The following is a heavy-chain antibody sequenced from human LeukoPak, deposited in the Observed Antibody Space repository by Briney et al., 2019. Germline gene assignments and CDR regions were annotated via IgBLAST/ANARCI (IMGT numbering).Heavy chain of an antibody. D-gene: IGHD6-6*01. CDR3: AREERESSSSWYFDL. CDR2: IIPILGIA. V-gene: IGHV1-69*04. Sequence: GSSVKVSCKASGGTFSSYAISWVRQAPGQGLEWMGRIIPILGIANYAQKFQGRVTITADKSTSTAYMELSSLRSEDTAVYYCAREERESSSSWYFDLWGRGTLVTVSS. J-gene: IGHJ2*01. CDR1: GGTFSSYA.